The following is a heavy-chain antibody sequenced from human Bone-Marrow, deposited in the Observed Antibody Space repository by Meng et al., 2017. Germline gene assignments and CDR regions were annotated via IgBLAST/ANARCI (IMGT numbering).Heavy chain of an antibody. CDR3: ARQGDTAMATFDY. D-gene: IGHD5-18*01. CDR2: INHSGGT. Sequence: QVQLQQWGAGLVKPAETRSLTCAVDGGTFSDYYWSWIRQPPGKGLEWSGEINHSGGTKYTPSLESRVTISIDTSKNQFSLKLSSVTAADTAIYYCARQGDTAMATFDYWGQGTLVTVSS. CDR1: GGTFSDYY. J-gene: IGHJ4*02. V-gene: IGHV4-34*01.